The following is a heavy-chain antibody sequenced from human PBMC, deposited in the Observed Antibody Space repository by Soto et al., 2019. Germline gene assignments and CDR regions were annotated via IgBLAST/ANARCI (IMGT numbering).Heavy chain of an antibody. CDR1: GGTFSSYA. V-gene: IGHV1-69*01. J-gene: IGHJ4*02. Sequence: QVQLVQSGAEVKKPGSSVKVSCKASGGTFSSYAISWVRQAPGQGLEWMGGIIPIVGTANYAQKFQGRVTITADESTSTAYMELSSLRSEDTAVYYCARDRLGYCSGGSCYYTDYWGQGTLVTVSS. CDR2: IIPIVGTA. CDR3: ARDRLGYCSGGSCYYTDY. D-gene: IGHD2-15*01.